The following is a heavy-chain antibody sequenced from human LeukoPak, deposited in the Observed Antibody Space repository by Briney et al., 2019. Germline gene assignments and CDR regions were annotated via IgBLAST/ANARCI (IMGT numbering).Heavy chain of an antibody. Sequence: SETMSLTCAVYGGSFSGYYWSWNRQPPGNGLEWIGEINPSGSTNYNPSLKRRVTISVDTSKNQFSLKLGSVTAADTAVYYCARERWLVRVTFDYWVQGTLVTVSS. D-gene: IGHD6-19*01. J-gene: IGHJ4*02. CDR3: ARERWLVRVTFDY. CDR2: INPSGST. V-gene: IGHV4-34*01. CDR1: GGSFSGYY.